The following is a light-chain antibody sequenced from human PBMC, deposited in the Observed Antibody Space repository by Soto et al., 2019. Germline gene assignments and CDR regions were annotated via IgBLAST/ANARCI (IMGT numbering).Light chain of an antibody. Sequence: EIVMTQFPATLSVYPGERATLSCRASQSVSSNLAWYQQKPGQAPRLLIYGASTRATGIPARFSGSGSGTEFTLTISSLQSEDFAVYYCQQYNNWLWTFGQGTK. CDR3: QQYNNWLWT. CDR2: GAS. CDR1: QSVSSN. V-gene: IGKV3-15*01. J-gene: IGKJ1*01.